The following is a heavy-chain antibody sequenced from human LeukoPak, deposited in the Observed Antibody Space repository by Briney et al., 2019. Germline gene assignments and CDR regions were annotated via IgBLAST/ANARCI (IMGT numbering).Heavy chain of an antibody. Sequence: ASVKVSCKASGYTFTSYGINWVRLPPGQCLQLLPWISGHNGHTNYVQKMQGRVTMTTDTSTNTAYMELRTLTSDDTAVYYCARGPGMAVAGVFDYWGQGSLVTVSS. CDR3: ARGPGMAVAGVFDY. CDR2: ISGHNGHT. V-gene: IGHV1-18*04. J-gene: IGHJ4*02. CDR1: GYTFTSYG. D-gene: IGHD6-19*01.